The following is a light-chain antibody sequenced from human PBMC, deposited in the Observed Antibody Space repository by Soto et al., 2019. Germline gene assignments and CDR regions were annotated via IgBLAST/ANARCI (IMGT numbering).Light chain of an antibody. J-gene: IGLJ1*01. CDR3: AAWDDSLSGYV. CDR1: SSNIGSNY. V-gene: IGLV1-47*01. Sequence: QSVLTQPPSASATPGQRVTISCSGSSSNIGSNYVYWYQQLPGTAPKLLIYRNNQRPSGVPDRFSGSKSGTSASLAISGLRSEDEADYYCAAWDDSLSGYVFGTGTQVTVL. CDR2: RNN.